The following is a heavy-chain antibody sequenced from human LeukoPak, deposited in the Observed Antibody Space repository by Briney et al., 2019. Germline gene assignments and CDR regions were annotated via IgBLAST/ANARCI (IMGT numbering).Heavy chain of an antibody. CDR1: GGSFSGYY. D-gene: IGHD2-2*01. J-gene: IGHJ4*02. CDR2: INHSGST. Sequence: PSETLSLTCAVYGGSFSGYYWSWIRQPPGKGLEWIGEINHSGSTNYNPSLKSRVTISVDTSKYQFSLKLSSVTAADTAVYYCARGPLPAAPWLDYWGPGTLVTVSS. V-gene: IGHV4-34*01. CDR3: ARGPLPAAPWLDY.